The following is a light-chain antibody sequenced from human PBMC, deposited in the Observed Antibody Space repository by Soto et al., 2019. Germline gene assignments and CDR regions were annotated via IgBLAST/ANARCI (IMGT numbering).Light chain of an antibody. Sequence: EIGMTQSPATLSVSPGERATLSCRASQSLRNTLAWYQQQPGQAPRLLIYGASTRATGIPARFSGSGSGTEFTLTISSLQSEDFAVYYCQQYYDWPLTFGGGTKVEIK. CDR3: QQYYDWPLT. J-gene: IGKJ4*01. CDR1: QSLRNT. V-gene: IGKV3-15*01. CDR2: GAS.